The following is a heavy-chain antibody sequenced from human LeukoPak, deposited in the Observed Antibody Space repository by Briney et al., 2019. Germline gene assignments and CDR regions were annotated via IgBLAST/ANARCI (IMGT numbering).Heavy chain of an antibody. V-gene: IGHV4-59*01. D-gene: IGHD6-19*01. CDR2: IHYSGST. CDR1: GGSISTYY. J-gene: IGHJ3*02. Sequence: PSETLSLTCTVSGGSISTYYWSWIRQTPGKGLEWIGYIHYSGSTNYNPSLNSRVTISVDTPKNQFSLEVNSVTAADTAVYYCARPYRSGWHGAFDMWGQGTMVTVSS. CDR3: ARPYRSGWHGAFDM.